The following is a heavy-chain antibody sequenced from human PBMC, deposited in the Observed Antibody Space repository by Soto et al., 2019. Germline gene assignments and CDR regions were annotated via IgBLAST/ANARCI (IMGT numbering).Heavy chain of an antibody. J-gene: IGHJ3*01. V-gene: IGHV1-18*04. CDR2: MSTYNENK. D-gene: IGHD2-15*01. CDR3: AKDAREAAPSDV. Sequence: GASVKVSCKASGYAFTSYGINWVRRAPGQGLEWVGWMSTYNENKVYAQKLQGRVAMTMDAATSTAFLDLRHLISDDTAVYYCAKDAREAAPSDVWGQGTMVTVSS. CDR1: GYAFTSYG.